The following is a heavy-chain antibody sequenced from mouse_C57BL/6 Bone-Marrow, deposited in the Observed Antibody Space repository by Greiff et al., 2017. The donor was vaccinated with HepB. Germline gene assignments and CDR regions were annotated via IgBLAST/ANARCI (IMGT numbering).Heavy chain of an antibody. J-gene: IGHJ1*03. CDR2: IDPANGNT. V-gene: IGHV14-3*01. CDR1: GFNIKDDY. Sequence: VQLQQSGAELVRPGASVKLSCTASGFNIKDDYMHWVKQRPEQGLEWIGWIDPANGNTKYAPKFQGKATITADTSSNTAYLQLSSLTSEDTAIYYCARALRGYFDVWGTGTTVTVSS. D-gene: IGHD3-3*01. CDR3: ARALRGYFDV.